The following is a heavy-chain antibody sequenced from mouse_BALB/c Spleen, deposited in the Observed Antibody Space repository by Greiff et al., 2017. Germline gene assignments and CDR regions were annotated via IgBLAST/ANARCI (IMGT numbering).Heavy chain of an antibody. V-gene: IGHV5-4*02. CDR3: ARGDTTMDY. CDR1: GFTFSDYY. J-gene: IGHJ4*01. CDR2: ISDGGSYT. D-gene: IGHD1-1*01. Sequence: EVMLVESGGGLVKPGGSLKLSCAASGFTFSDYYMYWVRQTPEKRLEWVATISDGGSYTYYPDSVKGRFTISRDNAKNNLYLQMSSLKSEDTAMYYCARGDTTMDYWGQGTSVTVSS.